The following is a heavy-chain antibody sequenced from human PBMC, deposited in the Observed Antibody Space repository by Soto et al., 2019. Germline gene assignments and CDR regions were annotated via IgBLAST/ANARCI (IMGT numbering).Heavy chain of an antibody. CDR1: GFTFSSYA. CDR2: ISYDGSNK. J-gene: IGHJ4*02. D-gene: IGHD6-13*01. Sequence: PGGSLRLSCAASGFTFSSYAMHWVRQAPGKGLEWVAVISYDGSNKYYADSVKGRFTISRDNSKNTLYLQMNSLRAEDTAVYYCAREPSGQQLALGLYYFDYWGQGTLVTVSS. CDR3: AREPSGQQLALGLYYFDY. V-gene: IGHV3-30-3*01.